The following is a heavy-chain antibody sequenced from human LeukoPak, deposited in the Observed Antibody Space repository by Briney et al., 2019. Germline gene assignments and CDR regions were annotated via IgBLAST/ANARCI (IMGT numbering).Heavy chain of an antibody. CDR2: INPNSGGT. J-gene: IGHJ4*02. V-gene: IGHV1-2*02. D-gene: IGHD6-6*01. CDR1: GYTFTGYY. CDR3: ARARYSSSSASGY. Sequence: ASVKVSCKASGYTFTGYYMHWVRQTPGQGLEWMGWINPNSGGTNYAQKFQGRVTMTRDTSISTAYMELSRLRSDDTAVYYCARARYSSSSASGYWGQGTLVTVYS.